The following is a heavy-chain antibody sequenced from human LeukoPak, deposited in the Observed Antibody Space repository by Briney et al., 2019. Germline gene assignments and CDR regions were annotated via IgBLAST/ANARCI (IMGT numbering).Heavy chain of an antibody. CDR1: VYTFTGYY. V-gene: IGHV1-2*02. CDR3: ARTIAAAGRDWFVP. J-gene: IGHJ5*02. Sequence: SLKVCCKASVYTFTGYYMHWVRQAPGQGLEWMGWINPTNGGTNYAQKYQGRVTMTRDTSISTAYMELRRVRSDDTAVYYCARTIAAAGRDWFVPCGQGTLVTVSS. D-gene: IGHD6-13*01. CDR2: INPTNGGT.